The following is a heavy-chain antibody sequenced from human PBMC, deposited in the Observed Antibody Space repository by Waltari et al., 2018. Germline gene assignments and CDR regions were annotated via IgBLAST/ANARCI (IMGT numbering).Heavy chain of an antibody. CDR2: INSGGDT. V-gene: IGHV3-53*01. Sequence: EVQLVESGGGLIQPGGSLRLSCAASGFIVSNYSMRWARPAPGKGLEWVSVINSGGDTHYADSVKGRFTISRDNSKNTIYLQLNTLRAEDTALYYCARDVAGYYYFDLWGRGTLVTV. CDR1: GFIVSNYS. J-gene: IGHJ2*01. CDR3: ARDVAGYYYFDL.